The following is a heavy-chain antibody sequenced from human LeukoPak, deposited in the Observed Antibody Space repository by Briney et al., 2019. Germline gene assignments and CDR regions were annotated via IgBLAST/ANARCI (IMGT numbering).Heavy chain of an antibody. V-gene: IGHV4-38-2*02. CDR1: GYSISSGYY. CDR3: AREGLVGYSYGPNWFDP. J-gene: IGHJ5*02. Sequence: SETLSLTCTVSGYSISSGYYWGWIRQPPGKGLEWIGSIYHSGSTYYNPSLKSRVTISVDTSKNQFSLKLSSVTAADTAVYYCAREGLVGYSYGPNWFDPWGQGTLVTVSS. D-gene: IGHD5-18*01. CDR2: IYHSGST.